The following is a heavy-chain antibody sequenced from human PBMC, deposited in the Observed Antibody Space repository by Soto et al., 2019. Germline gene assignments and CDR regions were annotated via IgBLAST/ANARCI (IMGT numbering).Heavy chain of an antibody. Sequence: GGSLRVSCVVSGFIPSSYAMSWVRQSPGKGLEWVSGISGSGGATSYADSVKGRFTISRDNSKNTLYLQMNSLSAEDTAIYYCAKDAIMVSSSFNYFDFWGQGALVTVSS. D-gene: IGHD6-13*01. CDR3: AKDAIMVSSSFNYFDF. CDR1: GFIPSSYA. J-gene: IGHJ4*02. CDR2: ISGSGGAT. V-gene: IGHV3-23*01.